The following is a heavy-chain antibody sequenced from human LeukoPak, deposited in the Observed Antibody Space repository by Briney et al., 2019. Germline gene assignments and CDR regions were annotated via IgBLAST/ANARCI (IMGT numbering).Heavy chain of an antibody. CDR3: ARDRLEVRGVLDY. Sequence: GGSLRLSCAASGFTFSSYGMHWVRQAPGKGLEWVAVIWYDGSNKYYADSVKGRFTISRDNSKNTLYLQMNSLRAEDTAVYYCARDRLEVRGVLDYWGQGTLVTVSS. CDR1: GFTFSSYG. J-gene: IGHJ4*02. D-gene: IGHD3-10*01. V-gene: IGHV3-33*01. CDR2: IWYDGSNK.